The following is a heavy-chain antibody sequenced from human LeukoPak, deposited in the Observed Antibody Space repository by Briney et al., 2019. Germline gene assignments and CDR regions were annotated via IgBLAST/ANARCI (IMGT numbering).Heavy chain of an antibody. V-gene: IGHV4-34*01. J-gene: IGHJ4*02. CDR3: ARGNILTGYCFDF. D-gene: IGHD3-9*01. Sequence: SETLSLTCAVYGGSITGYYWSWIRQTPGRGLEWVGEIHYSGATSYNPSLKSRATISTDTSKNQFSLRLSSVTATDTAVYYCARGNILTGYCFDFWGQGALVTVSS. CDR1: GGSITGYY. CDR2: IHYSGAT.